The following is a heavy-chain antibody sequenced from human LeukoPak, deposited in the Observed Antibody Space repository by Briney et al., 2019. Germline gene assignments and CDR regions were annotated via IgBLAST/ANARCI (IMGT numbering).Heavy chain of an antibody. V-gene: IGHV3-30*18. J-gene: IGHJ3*02. CDR2: ISYDGSNK. Sequence: GGSLRLSCAASGFTFSSYGMHWVRQAPGKGLEWVAVISYDGSNKYYADSVKGRFTISRDNSKNTLYLQMNSLRAEDTAVYYCAKDPHGGKTGWAFDIWGQGTMVTVSS. CDR3: AKDPHGGKTGWAFDI. CDR1: GFTFSSYG. D-gene: IGHD4-23*01.